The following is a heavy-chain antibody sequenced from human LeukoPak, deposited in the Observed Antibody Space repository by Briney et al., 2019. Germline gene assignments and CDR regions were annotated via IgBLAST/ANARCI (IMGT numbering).Heavy chain of an antibody. Sequence: GGSLRLSCAASGFNLSSSAKSRGRQAARKRLEWVSAISGSGSSTYCADSLKVRFTICRDNSKNAQYLQMNRVRAEETAVYYCAKDRARIAVESDLDYWGQGTLVTVSS. J-gene: IGHJ4*02. V-gene: IGHV3-23*01. D-gene: IGHD6-19*01. CDR3: AKDRARIAVESDLDY. CDR1: GFNLSSSA. CDR2: ISGSGSST.